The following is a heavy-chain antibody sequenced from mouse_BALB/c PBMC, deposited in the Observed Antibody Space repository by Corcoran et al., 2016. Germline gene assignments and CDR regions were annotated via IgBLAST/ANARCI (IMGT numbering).Heavy chain of an antibody. J-gene: IGHJ2*01. V-gene: IGHV3-6*02. CDR2: ISYDGSN. Sequence: DVQLQESGPGLVKPSQSLSLTCSVTGYSITSGYYWNWIRQFPGNKLEWMGYISYDGSNNYNPSLKNRITITRDTSKNQFFLKLNSVTTEDTATYYCARDDYGSSYVDYWGQGTTLTVSS. CDR3: ARDDYGSSYVDY. D-gene: IGHD1-1*01. CDR1: GYSITSGYY.